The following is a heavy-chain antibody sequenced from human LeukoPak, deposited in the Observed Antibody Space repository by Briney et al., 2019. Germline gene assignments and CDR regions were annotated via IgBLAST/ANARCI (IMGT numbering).Heavy chain of an antibody. CDR3: TTSVDTAMEGAFDI. D-gene: IGHD5-18*01. CDR2: IKSKTDGGTT. Sequence: GGSLRLSCAASGFTFSNAWMSWVRQAPGKGLEWVGRIKSKTDGGTTDYAAPVKGRFTISRDDSKNTLYLQMNSLKTEDTAVYYCTTSVDTAMEGAFDIWGQGTMVTVSS. CDR1: GFTFSNAW. J-gene: IGHJ3*02. V-gene: IGHV3-15*01.